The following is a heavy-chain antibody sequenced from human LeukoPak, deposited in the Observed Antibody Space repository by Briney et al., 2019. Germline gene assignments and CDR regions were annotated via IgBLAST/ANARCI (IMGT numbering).Heavy chain of an antibody. CDR1: SGSINSYY. J-gene: IGHJ4*02. CDR3: ARDGGYGDDAVDY. V-gene: IGHV4-4*07. CDR2: VYTSGSP. Sequence: SETLSLTCTVSSGSINSYYWTWIRQPAGKGLEWLGRVYTSGSPNYNPSLKGRVTMSLDTSKNQFSLKLRSVTAADTAVYYCARDGGYGDDAVDYWGQGTLVTVSS. D-gene: IGHD4-17*01.